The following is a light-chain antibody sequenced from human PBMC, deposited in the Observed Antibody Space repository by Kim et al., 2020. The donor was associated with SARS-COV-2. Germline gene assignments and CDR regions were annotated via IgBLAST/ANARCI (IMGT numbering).Light chain of an antibody. J-gene: IGKJ2*01. CDR3: HQYSAFPYT. CDR2: KAS. CDR1: QTIGNW. Sequence: DIHMTQSPSTLSASVGDWVTITCRASQTIGNWLAWYQQKSGKAPKLLIYKASSLQTEVPSRFSGSGSGTEFTLTISGLQPDDFVTYYCHQYSAFPYTFGQGTKLEI. V-gene: IGKV1-5*03.